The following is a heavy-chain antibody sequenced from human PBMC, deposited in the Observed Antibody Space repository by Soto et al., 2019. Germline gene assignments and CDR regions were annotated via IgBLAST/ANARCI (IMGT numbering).Heavy chain of an antibody. V-gene: IGHV4-31*03. CDR2: IYYSGST. CDR3: ARGGLGYCSGGSCYSAELSRYYYGMDV. D-gene: IGHD2-15*01. Sequence: QVQLQESGPGLVKPSQTLSLTCTVSGGSISSGGYYWSWIRQHPGKGLEWIGYIYYSGSTYYNPSLKSRVTISVDTSKNQFSLKLSSVTAADTAVYYCARGGLGYCSGGSCYSAELSRYYYGMDVWGHGTTVTVSS. CDR1: GGSISSGGYY. J-gene: IGHJ6*02.